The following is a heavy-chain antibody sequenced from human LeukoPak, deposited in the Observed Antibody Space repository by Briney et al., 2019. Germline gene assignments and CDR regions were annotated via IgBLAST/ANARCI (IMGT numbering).Heavy chain of an antibody. J-gene: IGHJ4*02. CDR1: GFTFSSYW. CDR2: IKQDGSEK. D-gene: IGHD3-3*01. Sequence: GGSLRLSCAASGFTFSSYWMSWVRQAPGKGLEWVANIKQDGSEKYYVDSVKGRFTISRDNAKNSLYLQMNSLRAEDTAVYYCARDRYDFWSGYQTYYFDYWGQGTLVTVS. V-gene: IGHV3-7*01. CDR3: ARDRYDFWSGYQTYYFDY.